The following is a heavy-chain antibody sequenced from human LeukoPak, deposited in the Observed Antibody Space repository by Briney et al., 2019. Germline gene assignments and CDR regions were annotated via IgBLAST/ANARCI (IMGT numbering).Heavy chain of an antibody. CDR2: IYRGGNA. D-gene: IGHD6-6*01. Sequence: GGSLRLSCAVSGFTVSDNYMSWVRQAPGKGLEWVSIIYRGGNAYYADSVRGRFTISRDNSENTLYLHMNDLGVEDMAVYYCARGGDSTSWNWFGPWGQGTLVTVSS. V-gene: IGHV3-53*01. CDR1: GFTVSDNY. J-gene: IGHJ5*02. CDR3: ARGGDSTSWNWFGP.